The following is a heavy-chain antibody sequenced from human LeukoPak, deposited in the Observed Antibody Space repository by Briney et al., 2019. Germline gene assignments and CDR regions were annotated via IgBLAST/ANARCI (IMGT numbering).Heavy chain of an antibody. V-gene: IGHV3-23*01. CDR3: AKDPWPNTGAFAV. J-gene: IGHJ3*01. CDR2: IGGGGDDT. D-gene: IGHD2-8*01. Sequence: GGSLRLSCAASGFAFSSFPMSWVRQAPGTGLERVSTIGGGGDDTFYADSVNGRFIISRDISKNTLSLQMNSLRAEDTAAYYCAKDPWPNTGAFAVCGQGTVVTVSS. CDR1: GFAFSSFP.